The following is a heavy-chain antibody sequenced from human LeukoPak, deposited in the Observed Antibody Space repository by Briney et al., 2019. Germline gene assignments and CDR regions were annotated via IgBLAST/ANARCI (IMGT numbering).Heavy chain of an antibody. V-gene: IGHV4-34*01. D-gene: IGHD1-26*01. CDR2: INHRGYT. J-gene: IGHJ4*02. CDR1: GGSFRGYY. Sequence: PSETLSLTCAVWGGSFRGYYWRWMPEPPGEGREGIGEINHRGYTNYNPSLKSRVTISVDTSKNQYSLKLSSVNAADTAVYYCARGSGRYSRARPFDYWGQGTLVTVSS. CDR3: ARGSGRYSRARPFDY.